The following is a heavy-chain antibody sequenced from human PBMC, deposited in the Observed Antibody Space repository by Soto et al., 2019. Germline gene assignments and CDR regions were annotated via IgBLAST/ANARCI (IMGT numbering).Heavy chain of an antibody. Sequence: SVKVSCQAAGGTLNSYAISWVRQSPGQRHELVGGIIPIFGTANYAQKFQRRVTITADNTTRTAYMELSSLRAEDTAVYYCKTEMVVPAAIGYCNYGMDVW. CDR1: GGTLNSYA. J-gene: IGHJ6*01. V-gene: IGHV1-69*06. D-gene: IGHD2-2*02. CDR3: KTEMVVPAAIGYCNYGMDV. CDR2: IIPIFGTA.